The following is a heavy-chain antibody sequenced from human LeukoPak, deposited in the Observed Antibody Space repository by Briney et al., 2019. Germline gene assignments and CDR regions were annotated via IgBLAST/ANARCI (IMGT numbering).Heavy chain of an antibody. Sequence: ASVKVSCKVSGASLSETSIHWVRQAPGQWLEWMGGFDPEDGESIFAQRFQGRFSMTEDTSTDTAYMELRSLRPEDTAVYYCVREAVMPVAPSTIGTSGRPLYEYYGLDVWGQGTTVTVSS. V-gene: IGHV1-24*01. CDR1: GASLSETS. CDR3: VREAVMPVAPSTIGTSGRPLYEYYGLDV. J-gene: IGHJ6*02. CDR2: FDPEDGES. D-gene: IGHD6-13*01.